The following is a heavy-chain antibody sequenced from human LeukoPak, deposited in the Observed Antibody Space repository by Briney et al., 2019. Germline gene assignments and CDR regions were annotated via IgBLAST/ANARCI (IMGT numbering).Heavy chain of an antibody. CDR1: GGTLSSYT. CDR2: IIPILSIA. Sequence: GSSVKVSCKASGGTLSSYTISWVRQAPGQGLEWMGRIIPILSIANYAQKFQGRVTITADKSTSTAYMELSSLRSEDTAVYYCATTDPYYDFWSGPNWFDPWGQGTLVTVSS. J-gene: IGHJ5*02. D-gene: IGHD3-3*01. CDR3: ATTDPYYDFWSGPNWFDP. V-gene: IGHV1-69*02.